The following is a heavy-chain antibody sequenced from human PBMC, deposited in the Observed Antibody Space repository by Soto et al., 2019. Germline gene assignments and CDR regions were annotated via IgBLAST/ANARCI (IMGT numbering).Heavy chain of an antibody. CDR3: AKGHYSGNYLYFDY. Sequence: GSLRLYCAASGVTLSDYWMYWVCQVPGKGVLWVSRISGGGGSTNYADSVKGRFTISRDNSKSTLYLQMNSLRADDTAVYYCAKGHYSGNYLYFDYWGQGTLVTVSS. V-gene: IGHV3-23*01. D-gene: IGHD1-26*01. J-gene: IGHJ4*02. CDR1: GVTLSDYW. CDR2: ISGGGGST.